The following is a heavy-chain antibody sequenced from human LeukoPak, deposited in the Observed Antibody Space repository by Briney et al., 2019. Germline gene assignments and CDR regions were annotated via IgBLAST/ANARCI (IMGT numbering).Heavy chain of an antibody. CDR2: IYPGDSDT. V-gene: IGHV5-51*01. J-gene: IGHJ4*02. CDR1: GYSFTSYW. Sequence: GESPKISCKGSGYSFTSYWIGWVRQMPGKGLERMGIIYPGDSDTRYSPSFQGQVTISADKSISTAYLQWSSLKASDTAMYYCARRPLGYYDSSGYYYENDYWGQGTLVTVSS. CDR3: ARRPLGYYDSSGYYYENDY. D-gene: IGHD3-22*01.